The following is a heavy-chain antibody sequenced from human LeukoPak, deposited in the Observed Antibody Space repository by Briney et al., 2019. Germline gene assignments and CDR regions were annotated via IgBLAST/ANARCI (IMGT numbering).Heavy chain of an antibody. CDR2: ISYDGSNK. D-gene: IGHD3-10*01. Sequence: GGSLRLSCAASGFTFNTYGIHWVRQAPGKGLEWVAVISYDGSNKYYADSVKGRFTISRDDSKNTLYLQMNSLRAEDTAVYYCAKGMVRGVILKGFDYWGQGTLVTVSS. CDR3: AKGMVRGVILKGFDY. J-gene: IGHJ4*02. CDR1: GFTFNTYG. V-gene: IGHV3-30*18.